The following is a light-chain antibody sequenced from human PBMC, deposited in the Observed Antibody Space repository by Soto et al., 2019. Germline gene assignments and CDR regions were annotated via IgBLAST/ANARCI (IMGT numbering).Light chain of an antibody. CDR1: QSVSSS. V-gene: IGKV3-15*01. Sequence: EIVMTQSPATLSVSPGERATLSCRASQSVSSSLGWYQQKPGQAPRLLIYGASTRATGIPARVSGSGSGTEFTLTISSLQSEDFAVYYCQQYNNWPFTFGPGTKVDIK. CDR2: GAS. J-gene: IGKJ3*01. CDR3: QQYNNWPFT.